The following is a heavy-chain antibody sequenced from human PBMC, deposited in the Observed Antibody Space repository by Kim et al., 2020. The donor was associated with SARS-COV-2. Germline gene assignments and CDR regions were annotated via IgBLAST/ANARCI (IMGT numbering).Heavy chain of an antibody. CDR3: ARDRINTVTRWFDP. CDR2: ISSSSSYI. Sequence: GGSLRLSCAASGFTFSSYSMNWVRQAPGKGLEWVSSISSSSSYIYYADSVKGRFTISRDNAKNSLYLQMNSLRAEDTAVYYCARDRINTVTRWFDPWGQGTLVTVSS. CDR1: GFTFSSYS. D-gene: IGHD4-17*01. V-gene: IGHV3-21*01. J-gene: IGHJ5*02.